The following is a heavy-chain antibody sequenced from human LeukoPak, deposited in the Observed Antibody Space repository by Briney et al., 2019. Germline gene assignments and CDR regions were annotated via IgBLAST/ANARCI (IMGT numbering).Heavy chain of an antibody. CDR3: ARHTPLYSGSYFDY. CDR1: GGSISSYY. J-gene: IGHJ4*02. V-gene: IGHV4-4*09. D-gene: IGHD1-26*01. CDR2: IYTSGST. Sequence: SETLSLTCTVSGGSISSYYWSWIRQPPGKGLEWIWYIYTSGSTNYNPFLKSRVTISVDTFKNQFSLKLSSVTAADTAVYYCARHTPLYSGSYFDYWGQGTLVTVSS.